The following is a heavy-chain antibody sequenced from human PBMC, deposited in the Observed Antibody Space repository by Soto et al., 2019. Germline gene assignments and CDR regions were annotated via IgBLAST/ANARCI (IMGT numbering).Heavy chain of an antibody. V-gene: IGHV3-66*01. CDR2: IYSGGST. CDR3: ARDGRFLFY. J-gene: IGHJ4*02. CDR1: GFIVSSNY. Sequence: EVQLVESGGGLVQPGGSLRLSCAASGFIVSSNYMNWVRQAPGKGLEWVSVIYSGGSTHYADSVKGRFTISRDNSKNTLDLQMNSQRAEDTDVYDCARDGRFLFYGCQGRQVSVSS. D-gene: IGHD3-3*01.